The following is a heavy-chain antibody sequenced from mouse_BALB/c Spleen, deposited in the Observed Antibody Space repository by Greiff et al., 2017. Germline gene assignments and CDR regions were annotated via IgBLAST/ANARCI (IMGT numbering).Heavy chain of an antibody. J-gene: IGHJ2*01. CDR2: INSNGGST. V-gene: IGHV5-6-3*01. CDR3: ARVGFYGNPLDY. CDR1: GFTFSSYG. Sequence: EVQRVESGGGLVQPGGSLKLSCAASGFTFSSYGMSWVRQTPDKRLELVATINSNGGSTYYPDSVKGRFTISRDNAKNTLYLQMSSLKSEDTAMYYCARVGFYGNPLDYWGQGTTLTVSS. D-gene: IGHD2-1*01.